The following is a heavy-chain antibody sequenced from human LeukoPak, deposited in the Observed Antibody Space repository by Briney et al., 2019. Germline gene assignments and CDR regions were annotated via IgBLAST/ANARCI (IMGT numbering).Heavy chain of an antibody. CDR3: ARTHNYYGSGSYLDY. Sequence: PSETLSLTCTVSGGSISSSSYYWSWIRQPPGKGLEWIGYIYYSGSTSYNPSLKSRVTISVDTSKNQFSLKLSSVTAADTAVYYCARTHNYYGSGSYLDYWGQGTLVTVSS. J-gene: IGHJ4*02. V-gene: IGHV4-61*01. CDR2: IYYSGST. D-gene: IGHD3-10*01. CDR1: GGSISSSSYY.